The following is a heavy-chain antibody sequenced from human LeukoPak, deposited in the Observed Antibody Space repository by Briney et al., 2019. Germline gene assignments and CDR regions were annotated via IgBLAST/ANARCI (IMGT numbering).Heavy chain of an antibody. J-gene: IGHJ4*02. Sequence: GGSLRLSCAASGFTFNNYAMSWVRQAPGKGLEWVSAISGSGGSTYYADSVKGRFTISRDNSKNTLYLQMNSLRAEDTAVYYCAKDGASCNGGSCPHYWGQGTLVTVSS. CDR2: ISGSGGST. CDR3: AKDGASCNGGSCPHY. D-gene: IGHD2-15*01. CDR1: GFTFNNYA. V-gene: IGHV3-23*01.